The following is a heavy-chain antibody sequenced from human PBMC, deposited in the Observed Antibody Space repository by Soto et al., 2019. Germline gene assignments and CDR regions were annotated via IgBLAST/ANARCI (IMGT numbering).Heavy chain of an antibody. V-gene: IGHV3-7*01. J-gene: IGHJ3*02. D-gene: IGHD6-19*01. Sequence: EVQLVESGGGLVQPGGSLRLSCAASGFTFSSYWMSWVRQAPGQGLEWVANIKQDGSETYYVDSVKGRFTISRDNAKNSLYLKMNSPRAEDTAVYYCAREVNGIAVDDAFDIWGRGTMVTVSS. CDR3: AREVNGIAVDDAFDI. CDR2: IKQDGSET. CDR1: GFTFSSYW.